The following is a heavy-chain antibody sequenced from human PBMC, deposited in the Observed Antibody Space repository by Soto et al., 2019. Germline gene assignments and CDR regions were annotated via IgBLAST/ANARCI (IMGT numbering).Heavy chain of an antibody. J-gene: IGHJ1*01. D-gene: IGHD6-6*01. V-gene: IGHV1-69*06. Sequence: SAKVSFKGPSDTFMSDVISWVRQAPGQGLEWLGGITPMSGTTDYAQKFQGRVTISADKSTGTAYFELSSLTFDDTGVYYCARGVSMAGRPGFFHHWGQGSLVTVSS. CDR1: SDTFMSDV. CDR3: ARGVSMAGRPGFFHH. CDR2: ITPMSGTT.